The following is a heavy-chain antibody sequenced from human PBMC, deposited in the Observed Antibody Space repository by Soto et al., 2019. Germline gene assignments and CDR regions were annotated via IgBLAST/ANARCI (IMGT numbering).Heavy chain of an antibody. D-gene: IGHD5-18*01. CDR1: GGSVSSGSYY. CDR3: ARLQLWSSYHFDY. CDR2: IYYSGST. V-gene: IGHV4-61*01. Sequence: PSETLSLTCTVSGGSVSSGSYYWSWIRQPPGKGLEWIGYIYYSGSTNYNPSLKSRVTISVDTSKNQFSLKLSSVTAADTAVYYCARLQLWSSYHFDYWGQGTLVTVSS. J-gene: IGHJ4*02.